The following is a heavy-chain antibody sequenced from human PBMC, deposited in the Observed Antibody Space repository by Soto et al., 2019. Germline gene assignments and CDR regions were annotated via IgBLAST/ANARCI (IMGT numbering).Heavy chain of an antibody. Sequence: SETLSLTCTVSGGSLSSGGYYWSWIRQHPGKGLEWIGYIYYSGSTYYNPSLKSRVTISVDTSKNQFSLKLSSVTAADTAVYYCAREDSSSWYRFDPWGQGTLVTVSS. CDR2: IYYSGST. CDR3: AREDSSSWYRFDP. V-gene: IGHV4-31*03. D-gene: IGHD6-13*01. CDR1: GGSLSSGGYY. J-gene: IGHJ5*02.